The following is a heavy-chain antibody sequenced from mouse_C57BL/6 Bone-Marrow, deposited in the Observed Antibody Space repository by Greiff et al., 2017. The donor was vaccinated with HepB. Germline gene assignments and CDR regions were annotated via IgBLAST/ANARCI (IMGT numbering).Heavy chain of an antibody. CDR3: ARKLISWSWFAY. D-gene: IGHD3-1*01. V-gene: IGHV1-64*01. CDR2: IHPNSGST. CDR1: GYTFTSYW. J-gene: IGHJ3*01. Sequence: QVQLQQPGAELVKPGASVKLSCKASGYTFTSYWMHWVKQRPGQGLEWIGMIHPNSGSTNYNEKFKSKATLTVDKSSSTAYMQLSSLTSEDSAVYYCARKLISWSWFAYWGQGTLVTVSA.